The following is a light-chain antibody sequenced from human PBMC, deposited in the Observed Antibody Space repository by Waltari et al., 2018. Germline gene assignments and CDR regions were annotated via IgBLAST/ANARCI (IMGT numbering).Light chain of an antibody. CDR3: KQYMAYPLT. V-gene: IGKV1-5*03. J-gene: IGKJ4*01. CDR2: AAS. CDR1: QNINVW. Sequence: DIQMTQSPSTLSASVGDRVTITCRASQNINVWLAWYQQKPGKAPKLLVYAASDLESGVPSRFSGSGSGTEFTLAINSLQPEDFATYYCKQYMAYPLTFGGGTKVEIK.